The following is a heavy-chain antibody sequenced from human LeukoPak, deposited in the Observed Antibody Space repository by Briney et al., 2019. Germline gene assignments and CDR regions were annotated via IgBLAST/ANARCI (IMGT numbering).Heavy chain of an antibody. J-gene: IGHJ4*02. V-gene: IGHV1-8*03. CDR1: GYTFTSYD. Sequence: ASVKVSCKASGYTFTSYDINWVRQATGQGLEWMGWMNPNSGNTGCAQKFQGRVTITRNTSISTAYMELSSLRSEDTAVYYCARIITGSEDYWGQGTLVTVSS. CDR2: MNPNSGNT. CDR3: ARIITGSEDY. D-gene: IGHD1-20*01.